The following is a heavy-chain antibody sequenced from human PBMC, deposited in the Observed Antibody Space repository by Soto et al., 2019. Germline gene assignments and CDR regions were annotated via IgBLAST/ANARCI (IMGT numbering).Heavy chain of an antibody. Sequence: GGSLRLSCVASGFAFSTYGMSWVRQAPGQGLEWVSAINAGGRSAYYADSVKGRFIISRDNSKNTLFLQMNSLRAEDTAVYYCAKDRGCSSASCYQADWGQGSLVTVS. CDR3: AKDRGCSSASCYQAD. V-gene: IGHV3-23*01. J-gene: IGHJ4*02. CDR2: INAGGRSA. D-gene: IGHD2-2*01. CDR1: GFAFSTYG.